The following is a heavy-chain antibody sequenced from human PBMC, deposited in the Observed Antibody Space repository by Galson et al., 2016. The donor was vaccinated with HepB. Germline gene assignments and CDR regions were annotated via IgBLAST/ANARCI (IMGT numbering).Heavy chain of an antibody. CDR3: AYPLNYNGYDYGAFDY. J-gene: IGHJ4*02. Sequence: SLRLSCAVSGLAFKRYGMHRVRQAPGKGLEWVAVISYDGSSKYYADPVKGRFTISKDNSKNTLYLQMSSLRREDTAVYYCAYPLNYNGYDYGAFDYWGQGTLVTVSS. CDR1: GLAFKRYG. CDR2: ISYDGSSK. D-gene: IGHD5-12*01. V-gene: IGHV3-30*03.